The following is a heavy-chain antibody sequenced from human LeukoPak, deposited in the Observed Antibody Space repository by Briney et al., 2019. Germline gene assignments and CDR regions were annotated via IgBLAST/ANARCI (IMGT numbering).Heavy chain of an antibody. D-gene: IGHD1-7*01. CDR1: GVISSNDV. Sequence: GGCPRLSRARPGVISSNDVLSWGREAPGKGLGWVSSVVYGVTITYYTSSVEGRVTISRDNSKSTLYLHMDRLRAEDTAVYYFAKGGCWNSVCHGAFDSWGQGTVVTVSS. CDR3: AKGGCWNSVCHGAFDS. J-gene: IGHJ3*02. V-gene: IGHV3-23*05. CDR2: VVYGVTIT.